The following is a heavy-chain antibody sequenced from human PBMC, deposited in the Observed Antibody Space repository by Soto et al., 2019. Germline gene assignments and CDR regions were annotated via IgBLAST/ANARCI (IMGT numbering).Heavy chain of an antibody. CDR1: GGSFSGYY. J-gene: IGHJ6*04. Sequence: SETLSLTCAVYGGSFSGYYWSWIRQPPGKGLEWIGEINHSGSTNYNPSLKSRVTISVDTSKNQFSLKLSSVTAADTAVYYCARGRRITIFMDVWGKGTTVTVSS. CDR3: ARGRRITIFMDV. D-gene: IGHD3-3*01. CDR2: INHSGST. V-gene: IGHV4-34*01.